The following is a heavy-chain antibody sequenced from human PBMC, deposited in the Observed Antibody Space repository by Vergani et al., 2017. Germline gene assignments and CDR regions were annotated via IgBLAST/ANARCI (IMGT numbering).Heavy chain of an antibody. J-gene: IGHJ6*03. CDR3: ARGDYYYYYMDV. CDR2: ISSSSSYI. Sequence: EVQLLESGGGLVQPGGSLRLSCAASGFTFSSYSMNWVRQAPGKGLEWVSSISSSSSYIYYADSVKGRFTISRDNAKNSLYLQMNSLRAADTAVYYCARGDYYYYYMDVWGKGTTVTVSS. CDR1: GFTFSSYS. V-gene: IGHV3-21*01.